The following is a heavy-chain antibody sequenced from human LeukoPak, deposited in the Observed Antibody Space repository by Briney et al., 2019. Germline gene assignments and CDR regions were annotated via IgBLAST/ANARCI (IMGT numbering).Heavy chain of an antibody. CDR1: GYTFTGYY. CDR2: INPNSGGT. V-gene: IGHV1-2*02. J-gene: IGHJ4*02. D-gene: IGHD3-10*01. Sequence: ASVKVSCKASGYTFTGYYMHWVRQAPGQGLEWMGWINPNSGGTNYAQKFQGRVTMTRDTSISTAYMELSRLRSDDTAVCHCARGGRITMVRGVIQHYDYWGQGTLVTVSS. CDR3: ARGGRITMVRGVIQHYDY.